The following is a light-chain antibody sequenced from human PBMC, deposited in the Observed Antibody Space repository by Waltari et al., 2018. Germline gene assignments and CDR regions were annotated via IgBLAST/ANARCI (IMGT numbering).Light chain of an antibody. CDR2: EVN. CDR3: CSYAGSSTLV. Sequence: QSALTQPAPVSGSPGQSIPIPCTGTSSDVGSYNLVSWYQHHPGKAPKLIIYEVNKRPSGVSHRFSGSKSDNTASLTISGLQADDEADYYCCSYAGSSTLVFGGGTKLTVL. V-gene: IGLV2-23*02. CDR1: SSDVGSYNL. J-gene: IGLJ2*01.